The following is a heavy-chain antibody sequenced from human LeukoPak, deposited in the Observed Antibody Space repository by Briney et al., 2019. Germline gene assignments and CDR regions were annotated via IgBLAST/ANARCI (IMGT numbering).Heavy chain of an antibody. V-gene: IGHV1-18*01. CDR2: ISGYNGNT. CDR3: VRDRGEWIDQYYGMDV. D-gene: IGHD3-10*01. Sequence: ASVKVSCKASGYPFTNYGTSWVRRAPGQGLEWMGWISGYNGNTNSAQKVQGRVTMTTDTSTSTAYMEPRSLRSDDTAVYYCVRDRGEWIDQYYGMDVWGQGTTVTVPS. J-gene: IGHJ6*02. CDR1: GYPFTNYG.